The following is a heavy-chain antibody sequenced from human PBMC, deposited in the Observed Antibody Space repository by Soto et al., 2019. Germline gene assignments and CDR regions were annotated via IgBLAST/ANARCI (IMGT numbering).Heavy chain of an antibody. CDR1: GGSISSSSYY. J-gene: IGHJ3*02. Sequence: QLQLQESGPGLVKPSETLSLTCTVSGGSISSSSYYWGWIRQPPGKGLEWIGSIYYSGSTYYNPSLKSRLTITVGTSQNQFSLKLRSVTAADAAVDYCASRRRLGYCSGGSCFDAFDIWGQGTMVTVSS. V-gene: IGHV4-39*01. CDR2: IYYSGST. D-gene: IGHD2-15*01. CDR3: ASRRRLGYCSGGSCFDAFDI.